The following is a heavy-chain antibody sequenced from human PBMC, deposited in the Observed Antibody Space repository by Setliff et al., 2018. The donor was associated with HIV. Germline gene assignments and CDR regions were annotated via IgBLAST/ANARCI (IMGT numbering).Heavy chain of an antibody. CDR2: VSSRGDT. J-gene: IGHJ6*03. Sequence: KTSETLSLTCTVSDSGTYYWSWIRQPAGKGLEWIGRVSSRGDTNYNPSLKSRVTMSVDTSKNQFSLKLRSVTAADTALYYCARGRYRSRWYASDHYYIDVWGKGTTVTVS. V-gene: IGHV4-4*07. CDR3: ARGRYRSRWYASDHYYIDV. CDR1: DSGTYY. D-gene: IGHD6-13*01.